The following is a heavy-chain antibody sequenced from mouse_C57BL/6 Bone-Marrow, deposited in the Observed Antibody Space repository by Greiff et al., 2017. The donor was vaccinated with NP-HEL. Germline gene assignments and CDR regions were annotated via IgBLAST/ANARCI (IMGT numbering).Heavy chain of an antibody. J-gene: IGHJ1*03. V-gene: IGHV8-12*01. Sequence: QVPLKVSGPGLLQPSHSVSLSCYSSGFSLSTSGMGVGWMRHPSGLGLVWLAHIYCDDDKRYNPFLKSRLTISKDTSRNQVFIKITSVDTADTATYYCARWGGYPWYFDVWGTGTTVTVSS. CDR2: IYCDDDK. CDR1: GFSLSTSGMG. CDR3: ARWGGYPWYFDV. D-gene: IGHD2-2*01.